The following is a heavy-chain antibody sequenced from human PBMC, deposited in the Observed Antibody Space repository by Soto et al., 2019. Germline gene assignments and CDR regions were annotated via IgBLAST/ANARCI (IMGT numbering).Heavy chain of an antibody. Sequence: SETLSLTCTVSSSSISALYWTWIRQPAGKALAWIGRIYSSGETNYNPSLTGRVIMSLDTSKNQFSLNLTSVTAADTAVYYCARASQCKSYFDCFAWLDYWGQGTLVTVSS. CDR3: ARASQCKSYFDCFAWLDY. J-gene: IGHJ4*02. V-gene: IGHV4-4*07. D-gene: IGHD3-9*01. CDR1: SSSISALY. CDR2: IYSSGET.